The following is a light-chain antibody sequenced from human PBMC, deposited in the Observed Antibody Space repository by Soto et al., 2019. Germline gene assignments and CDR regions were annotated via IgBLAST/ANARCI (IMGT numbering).Light chain of an antibody. CDR1: SSDIGSYNY. J-gene: IGLJ2*01. Sequence: QSVLTQPRSVSGSPGQSVTISCTGTSSDIGSYNYVSWYQQHPGKAPKLMIYDVSKRPSGVPDRFSGSKSGNTASLTISGLQAEDEADYYCCSYAGTYTIFGGGTKLTVL. CDR2: DVS. CDR3: CSYAGTYTI. V-gene: IGLV2-11*01.